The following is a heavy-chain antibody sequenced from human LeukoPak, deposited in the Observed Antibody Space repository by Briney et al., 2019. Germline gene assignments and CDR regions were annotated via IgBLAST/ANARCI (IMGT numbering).Heavy chain of an antibody. CDR2: ISGSDRHDTT. Sequence: QTGGSLRLSCAASGFTFSPSAISWVRQAPGKGLQWVSAISGSDRHDTTYYADSVKGRFTISRDNSKNTLYLQMNSLRAEDTAVYYCAKGPSGSYSECDYWGQGTLVTVSS. D-gene: IGHD1-26*01. CDR1: GFTFSPSA. V-gene: IGHV3-23*01. CDR3: AKGPSGSYSECDY. J-gene: IGHJ4*02.